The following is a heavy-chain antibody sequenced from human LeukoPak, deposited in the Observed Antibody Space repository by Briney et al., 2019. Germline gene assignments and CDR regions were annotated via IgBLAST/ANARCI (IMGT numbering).Heavy chain of an antibody. CDR1: GFPFSGSG. J-gene: IGHJ4*02. D-gene: IGHD6-25*01. CDR3: AREVSSEEGY. V-gene: IGHV3-33*01. Sequence: GGSLRLSCAASGFPFSGSGMHWVRQAPGKGLEWVAVIWYDGSHQYYADSVKGRFTISRDNSKNTLYLQMNSLRAEDTAVYYCAREVSSEEGYWGQGTLVTVSS. CDR2: IWYDGSHQ.